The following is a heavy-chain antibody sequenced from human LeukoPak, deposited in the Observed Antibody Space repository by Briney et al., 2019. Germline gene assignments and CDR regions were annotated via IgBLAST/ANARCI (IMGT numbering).Heavy chain of an antibody. D-gene: IGHD3-10*01. CDR3: ARSGYYYYYMDV. V-gene: IGHV3-23*01. J-gene: IGHJ6*03. Sequence: GGSLRLSCAASGFTFSSYAMSWVRQAPGKGLEWVSGISGSGGSTYYADSVKGRFTIARDNSKNTLYLQMNSLRAEDTAVYYCARSGYYYYYMDVWGKGTTVTVSS. CDR2: ISGSGGST. CDR1: GFTFSSYA.